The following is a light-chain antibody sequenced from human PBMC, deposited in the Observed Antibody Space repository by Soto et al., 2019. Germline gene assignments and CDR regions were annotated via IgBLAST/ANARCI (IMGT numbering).Light chain of an antibody. J-gene: IGLJ1*01. V-gene: IGLV2-23*02. CDR1: SSDVGSYNL. Sequence: QSVLTQPASVSGSPGQSVTISCTGTSSDVGSYNLVSWYQQHPGKAPKLMIYEVSKRPSGVSNRFSGSKSGNTASLTISGLQAEDEADYYCCSYAGSSTFAYVSGTGTKVTVL. CDR3: CSYAGSSTFAYV. CDR2: EVS.